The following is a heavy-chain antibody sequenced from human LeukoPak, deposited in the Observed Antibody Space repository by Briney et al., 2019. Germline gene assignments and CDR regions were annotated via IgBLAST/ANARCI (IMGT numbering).Heavy chain of an antibody. CDR2: IYYSGST. CDR1: GGSFSGYY. CDR3: ARGVIAAAVLFDY. J-gene: IGHJ4*02. D-gene: IGHD6-13*01. Sequence: SETLSLTCAVYGGSFSGYYWTWIRQPPGKGLEWIGSIYYSGSTYYNPSLKSRVTISVDTSKNQFSLKLSSVTAADTAVYYCARGVIAAAVLFDYWGQGTLVTVSS. V-gene: IGHV4-34*01.